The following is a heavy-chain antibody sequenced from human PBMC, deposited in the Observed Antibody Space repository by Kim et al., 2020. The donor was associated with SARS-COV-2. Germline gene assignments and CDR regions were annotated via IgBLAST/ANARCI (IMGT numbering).Heavy chain of an antibody. CDR2: ISGSGGST. V-gene: IGHV3-23*01. CDR1: GFTFSSYA. Sequence: GGSLRLSCAASGFTFSSYAMSWVRQAPGKGLEWVSAISGSGGSTYYADSVKGRFTISRDNSKNTLYLQMNSLRAEDTAVYYCAKDLAPYYYDSSGYQYYFDYWGQGTLVTVSS. D-gene: IGHD3-22*01. CDR3: AKDLAPYYYDSSGYQYYFDY. J-gene: IGHJ4*02.